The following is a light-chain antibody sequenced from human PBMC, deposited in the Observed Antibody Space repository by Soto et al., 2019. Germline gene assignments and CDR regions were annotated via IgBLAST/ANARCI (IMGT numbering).Light chain of an antibody. J-gene: IGLJ1*01. CDR3: QSYDSSLSGYV. Sequence: QSVLTQPHSVSEAPGQRVTISCTGSSSNIGAGYEAHWYQQVPGTAPKLLIYENNNRPSGVPDRFSGSKSGTSASLAITGLQAEDEAEYYRQSYDSSLSGYVFGTGTKLTVL. V-gene: IGLV1-40*01. CDR2: ENN. CDR1: SSNIGAGYE.